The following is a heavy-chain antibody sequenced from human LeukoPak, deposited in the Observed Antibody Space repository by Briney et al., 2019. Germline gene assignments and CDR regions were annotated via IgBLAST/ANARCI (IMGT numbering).Heavy chain of an antibody. CDR2: ISYDGSNK. V-gene: IGHV3-30*03. J-gene: IGHJ4*02. D-gene: IGHD5-18*01. CDR3: ARAMWIQLWSFDY. Sequence: GGSLRLSCAASGFTSSIYIMNWVRQAPGKGLEWVAVISYDGSNKYYADSVKGRFTISRDNSKNTLYLQMNSLRAEDTAVYYCARAMWIQLWSFDYWGQGTLVTVSS. CDR1: GFTSSIYI.